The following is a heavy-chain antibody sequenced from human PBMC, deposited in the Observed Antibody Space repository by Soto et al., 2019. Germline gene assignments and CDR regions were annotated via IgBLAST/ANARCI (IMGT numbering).Heavy chain of an antibody. CDR2: INPNSGDT. CDR1: GYTFIGYY. J-gene: IGHJ4*02. CDR3: ARARTNYYNTSDYDF. V-gene: IGHV1-2*02. D-gene: IGHD3-22*01. Sequence: ASVKVSCKASGYTFIGYYMHWVRQAPGQGLEWMGWINPNSGDTNHAQKFQGRVTMTRDTSISTAYTELSRLRFDDTAVYYCARARTNYYNTSDYDFWGQGTLVTVS.